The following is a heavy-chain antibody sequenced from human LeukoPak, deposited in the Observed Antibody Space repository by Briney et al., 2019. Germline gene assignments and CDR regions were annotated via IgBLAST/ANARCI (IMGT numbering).Heavy chain of an antibody. CDR1: GFTFSSYA. CDR3: ARLYCSSTSCYFDY. Sequence: PGGSLRLSCAASGFTFSSYAMHWVRQAPGKGLEWVAVISYDGSNKYYADSVKGRFTISRDNSKNTLYLQMNSLRAEDTAVYYCARLYCSSTSCYFDYWGQGTLVTVSS. V-gene: IGHV3-30-3*01. CDR2: ISYDGSNK. J-gene: IGHJ4*02. D-gene: IGHD2-2*01.